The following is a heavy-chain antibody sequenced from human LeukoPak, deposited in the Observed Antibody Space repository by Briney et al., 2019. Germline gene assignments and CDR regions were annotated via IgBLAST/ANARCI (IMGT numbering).Heavy chain of an antibody. V-gene: IGHV1-2*02. CDR1: GYIFTAYY. D-gene: IGHD2-2*01. J-gene: IGHJ6*03. Sequence: ASVKVSCKASGYIFTAYYVHWVRQAPGQGLEWMGWINPNSGATNYAQKFQGRVIMTRDTSISTAYMEVRRLRSDDTAVYYCARDAQFIVVVPAAKLNYMDVWGKGTTVTVSS. CDR2: INPNSGAT. CDR3: ARDAQFIVVVPAAKLNYMDV.